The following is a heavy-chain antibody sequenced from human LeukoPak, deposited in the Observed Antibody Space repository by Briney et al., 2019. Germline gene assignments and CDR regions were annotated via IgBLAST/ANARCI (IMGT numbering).Heavy chain of an antibody. D-gene: IGHD2-2*02. CDR1: GYTFTSYG. V-gene: IGHV1-18*01. CDR2: ISAYNGNT. J-gene: IGHJ6*02. Sequence: EASVKVSCKASGYTFTSYGISWVRQAPGQGLEWMGWISAYNGNTNYAQKLQGRVTMTTDTSTSTAYMELRSLRSDDTAVYYCARESVIVVVPAAIDRWYYYGMDVWGQGTTVTVSS. CDR3: ARESVIVVVPAAIDRWYYYGMDV.